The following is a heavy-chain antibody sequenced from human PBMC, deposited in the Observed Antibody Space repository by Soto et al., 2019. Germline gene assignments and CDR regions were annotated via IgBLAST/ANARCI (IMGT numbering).Heavy chain of an antibody. CDR2: ISGSGQRT. V-gene: IGHV3-23*01. D-gene: IGHD3-10*01. J-gene: IGHJ4*02. CDR3: AKDSYHGSGSYITPYYFDS. Sequence: EVQLLESGGGLVQPGGSLRLSCAASGFTFNNYAMSWVRQAPGKGLEWVSVISGSGQRTSYADSVKGRFTVSRDNSKNTVVLHMKSLRAEDTAVYYCAKDSYHGSGSYITPYYFDSWGQGTLITVSS. CDR1: GFTFNNYA.